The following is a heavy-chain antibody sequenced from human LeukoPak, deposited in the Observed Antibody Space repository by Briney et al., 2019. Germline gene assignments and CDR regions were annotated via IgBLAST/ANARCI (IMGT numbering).Heavy chain of an antibody. Sequence: PGGSLRLSCAASGFTFDDYGMSWVRQAPGKGLEWVSGINWNGGSTGYADSVKGRFTISRDNAKNSLYLQMNSLRAEDTALYYCARAGVVATTEWFDPWGQGTLVTVSS. CDR3: ARAGVVATTEWFDP. J-gene: IGHJ5*02. D-gene: IGHD1-26*01. CDR2: INWNGGST. V-gene: IGHV3-20*04. CDR1: GFTFDDYG.